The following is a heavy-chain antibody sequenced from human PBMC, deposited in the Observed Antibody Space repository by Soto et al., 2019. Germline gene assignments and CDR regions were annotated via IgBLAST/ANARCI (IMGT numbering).Heavy chain of an antibody. CDR3: ARALAVAGTCFDY. V-gene: IGHV4-31*03. CDR1: GGSISSGGYY. J-gene: IGHJ4*02. D-gene: IGHD6-19*01. CDR2: IYYSGST. Sequence: PSETLSLTCTVSGGSISSGGYYWSWIRQHPGKGLEWIGYIYYSGSTYYNPSLKSRLTISVDTSKNQFSLKLSSVTAADTAVYYCARALAVAGTCFDYWGQGTLVTVSS.